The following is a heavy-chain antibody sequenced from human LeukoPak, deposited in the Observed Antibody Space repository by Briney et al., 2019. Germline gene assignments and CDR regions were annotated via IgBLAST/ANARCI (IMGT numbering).Heavy chain of an antibody. V-gene: IGHV3-21*01. Sequence: PGGSLRLSCAASGFTFSSYSMNWVRQAPGKGLEWVSSISSSSSYIYYADSVKGRFTISRDNAKNSLYLQMNSLRAEDTAVYYCAREYYDILTGYSLDDYWGQGTLVTVSS. D-gene: IGHD3-9*01. CDR2: ISSSSSYI. CDR1: GFTFSSYS. J-gene: IGHJ4*02. CDR3: AREYYDILTGYSLDDY.